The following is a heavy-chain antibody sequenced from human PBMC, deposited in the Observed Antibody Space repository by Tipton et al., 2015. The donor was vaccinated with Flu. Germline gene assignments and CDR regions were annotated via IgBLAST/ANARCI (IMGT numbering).Heavy chain of an antibody. D-gene: IGHD2-2*02. CDR1: GGSITTYY. CDR2: IYDSGDT. J-gene: IGHJ4*02. Sequence: TLSLTCTVSGGSITTYYWSWFRQPPGKGLEWIGHIYDSGDTSYKSSFKSRVTISVDTSKNQFSLTLTSVTAADTAVYFCARDASPYTPAYYFDFWGQGTLVTVSS. V-gene: IGHV4-59*01. CDR3: ARDASPYTPAYYFDF.